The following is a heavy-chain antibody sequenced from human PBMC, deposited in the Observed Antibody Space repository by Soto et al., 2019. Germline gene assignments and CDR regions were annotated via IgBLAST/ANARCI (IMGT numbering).Heavy chain of an antibody. Sequence: QVQLVQSGAEVKKPGSSVKVSCKASGGTFSSYAISWVRQAPGQGLEWMGGIIPIFGTANYAQKFQGRVTITADESTSTAYMELSSLRSEDTAVYYCARDRITIFMPGAPERWFDPWGQGTLVTVSS. CDR1: GGTFSSYA. V-gene: IGHV1-69*12. CDR2: IIPIFGTA. D-gene: IGHD3-3*01. CDR3: ARDRITIFMPGAPERWFDP. J-gene: IGHJ5*02.